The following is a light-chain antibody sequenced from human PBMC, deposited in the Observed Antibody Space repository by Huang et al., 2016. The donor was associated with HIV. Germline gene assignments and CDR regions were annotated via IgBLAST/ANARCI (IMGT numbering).Light chain of an antibody. CDR3: MQGLRTPRT. V-gene: IGKV2-28*01. Sequence: DIVMTQSPLSLSVTPGEPASISCRSTQSLLHSDGYDCLDWFLQKAGQAPQLLFYSASRRASGVPDRFSGAGSGTNCTLRISRVEAEDVGVYYCMQGLRTPRTFGQGTNLKIK. J-gene: IGKJ2*01. CDR2: SAS. CDR1: QSLLHSDGYDC.